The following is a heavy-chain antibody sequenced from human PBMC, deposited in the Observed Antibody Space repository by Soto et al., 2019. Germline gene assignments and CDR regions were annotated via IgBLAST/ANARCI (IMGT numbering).Heavy chain of an antibody. D-gene: IGHD3-3*01. CDR2: SNHTGGT. CDR1: GGSVNGYY. Sequence: QVHLQQWGAGLLKPSETLSLTCAVYGGSVNGYYWNWIRQPPGKGLEWIGESNHTGGTHYNPSLKSRVPMSVDTSKNQFSLRLSSVTAADTAIYYCATRITVFGLLIPPFDPWGQGTQVTVSS. V-gene: IGHV4-34*02. J-gene: IGHJ5*02. CDR3: ATRITVFGLLIPPFDP.